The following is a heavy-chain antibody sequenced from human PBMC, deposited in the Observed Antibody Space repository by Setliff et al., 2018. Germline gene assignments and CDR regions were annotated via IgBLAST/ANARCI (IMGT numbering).Heavy chain of an antibody. J-gene: IGHJ4*02. CDR2: ISYDGINK. V-gene: IGHV3-30*01. Sequence: PGGSLRLSCAASGFTFSNAWMSWVRQAPGKGLEWLAVISYDGINKYYADSVRGRFTISRDNSKNTLFLQMNSLRTDDTAVFYCVRDSPSSLYNFWSGCSDYWGQGTLVTVSS. CDR3: VRDSPSSLYNFWSGCSDY. D-gene: IGHD3-3*01. CDR1: GFTFSNAW.